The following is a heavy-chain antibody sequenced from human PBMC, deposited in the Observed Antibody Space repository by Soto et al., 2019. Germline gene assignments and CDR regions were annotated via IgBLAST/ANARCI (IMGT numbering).Heavy chain of an antibody. V-gene: IGHV3-23*01. CDR3: AKRPLTAAGFDY. D-gene: IGHD6-13*01. CDR2: ITGSGGGT. CDR1: GFTFINYA. Sequence: GGALRLSCAASGFTFINYAMTWVRQAPGKGLEWVSVITGSGGGTYFVDSVKGRFTISRDSSKNTVYLQMNSLRAEDTAVYYCAKRPLTAAGFDYWGQGTLVTVSS. J-gene: IGHJ4*02.